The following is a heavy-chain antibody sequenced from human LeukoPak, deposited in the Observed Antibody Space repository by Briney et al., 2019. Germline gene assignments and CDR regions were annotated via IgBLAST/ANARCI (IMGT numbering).Heavy chain of an antibody. Sequence: SSETLSLTCTVSGGSISSYYWSWIRQPAGKGLESIGHISTSGSTNYNPSLKSRVTMSVDTSKNQFSLKLSSVTAADTAFYFCARSRGGFGDYGSWFDPWGQGTLVTVSS. V-gene: IGHV4-4*07. CDR2: ISTSGST. D-gene: IGHD4-17*01. J-gene: IGHJ5*02. CDR3: ARSRGGFGDYGSWFDP. CDR1: GGSISSYY.